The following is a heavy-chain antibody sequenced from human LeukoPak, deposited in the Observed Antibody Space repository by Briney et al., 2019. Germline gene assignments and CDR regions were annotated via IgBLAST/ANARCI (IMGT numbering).Heavy chain of an antibody. J-gene: IGHJ4*02. D-gene: IGHD3-22*01. CDR3: ARWPYYYDSSGYPYYFDY. CDR1: GYTFTGYY. Sequence: ASVKVSCKASGYTFTGYYMHWVRQAPGQGLEWMGWISAYNGNTNYAQKLQGRVTMTTDTSTSTAYMELRSLRSDDTAVYYCARWPYYYDSSGYPYYFDYWGQGTLVTVSS. CDR2: ISAYNGNT. V-gene: IGHV1-18*04.